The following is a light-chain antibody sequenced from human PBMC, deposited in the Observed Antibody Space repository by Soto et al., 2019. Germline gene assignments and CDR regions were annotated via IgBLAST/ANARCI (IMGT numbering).Light chain of an antibody. CDR3: SSFTSSFTYV. J-gene: IGLJ1*01. CDR2: SVT. Sequence: QSVLTQPASVSGSPGRSITVSCTGTSSDVGRYNYVAWYQHHPGRAPKLIIFSVTNRPSGVSDRFSGSKSGNTASLTISGLQPEDEAHYYCSSFTSSFTYVFGTGTQLTVL. CDR1: SSDVGRYNY. V-gene: IGLV2-14*03.